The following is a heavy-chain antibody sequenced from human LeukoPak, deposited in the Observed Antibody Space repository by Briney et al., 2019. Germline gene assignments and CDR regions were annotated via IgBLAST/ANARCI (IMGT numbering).Heavy chain of an antibody. CDR3: DRHCGDYGPGRHYYYYFMDV. CDR1: GDSTSIVGYY. V-gene: IGHV4-31*03. CDR2: IYYSGST. D-gene: IGHD4-17*01. J-gene: IGHJ6*03. Sequence: SQTLSLTCTVSGDSTSIVGYYWSWIRQHPGKGLEWIGYIYYSGSTYYNPSLKSRVTISVDTSKNQFVLELSSVTAADAAVYYFDRHCGDYGPGRHYYYYFMDVWGRGSKVSVSS.